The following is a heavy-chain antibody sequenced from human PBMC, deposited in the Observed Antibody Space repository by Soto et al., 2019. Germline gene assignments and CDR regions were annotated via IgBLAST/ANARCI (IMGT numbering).Heavy chain of an antibody. D-gene: IGHD2-2*01. CDR1: GGTFSSYA. Sequence: ASVKVSCKASGGTFSSYAISWVRQAPGQGLEWMGGIIPIFGTANYAQKFQGRVTITADESTSTAYMELSSLRSEDTAVYYCARYCSSTSCYRYFDYWGQGTLVTVSS. CDR3: ARYCSSTSCYRYFDY. CDR2: IIPIFGTA. V-gene: IGHV1-69*13. J-gene: IGHJ4*02.